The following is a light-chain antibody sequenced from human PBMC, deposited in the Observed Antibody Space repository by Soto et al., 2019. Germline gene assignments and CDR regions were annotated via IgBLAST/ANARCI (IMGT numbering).Light chain of an antibody. CDR1: QSVSSN. CDR2: GAS. V-gene: IGKV3-15*01. CDR3: QQYNNWPSFT. Sequence: EIVMTQSPATLSVSPGERATLSCRASQSVSSNLAWYQQKPGQAPRLLIYGASTRPTGIPARFSGSVSGTEFTLTISSLQSEDFAVYYCQQYNNWPSFTFGGGTKVEIK. J-gene: IGKJ4*01.